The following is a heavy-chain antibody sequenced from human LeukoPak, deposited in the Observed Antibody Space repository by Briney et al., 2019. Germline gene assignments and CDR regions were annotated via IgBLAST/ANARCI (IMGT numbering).Heavy chain of an antibody. D-gene: IGHD1-26*01. V-gene: IGHV2-26*01. Sequence: SGPTLVKPTETLTLTCTASGFSLSNARMGVSWIRQPPGKALEWLAHIFSNDEKSYSTSLRSRFTISKDTSKSQVVLTMTNVDPADTATYYCARIHQWEINHWGQGTLVTVCS. CDR3: ARIHQWEINH. CDR2: IFSNDEK. J-gene: IGHJ5*02. CDR1: GFSLSNARMG.